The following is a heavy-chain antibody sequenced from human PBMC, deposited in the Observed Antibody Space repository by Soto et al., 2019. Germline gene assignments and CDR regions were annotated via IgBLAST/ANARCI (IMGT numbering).Heavy chain of an antibody. J-gene: IGHJ5*02. Sequence: ASVKVSCKVSGYTLTELSMHWVRQAPGKGLEWMGGFVPEDGETIYAQSFQGRVAMTEASSTDTAYMELSSLSFEDTAVYYCATDGQYSSPSWGQGTLVTVSS. CDR1: GYTLTELS. CDR3: ATDGQYSSPS. D-gene: IGHD6-6*01. CDR2: FVPEDGET. V-gene: IGHV1-24*01.